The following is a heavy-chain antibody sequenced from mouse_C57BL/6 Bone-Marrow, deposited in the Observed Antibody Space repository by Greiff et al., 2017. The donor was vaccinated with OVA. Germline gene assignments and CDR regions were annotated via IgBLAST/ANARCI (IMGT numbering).Heavy chain of an antibody. Sequence: QVQLKQSGPGLVQPSQSLSITCTVSGFSLTSYGVHWVRQSPGKGLEWLGVIWSGGSTDYNAAFISSLSISKDNSKSQVFFKMNSLQADDTAIYYCARNDYDEGDWFAYWGQGTLVTVSA. CDR3: ARNDYDEGDWFAY. CDR1: GFSLTSYG. CDR2: IWSGGST. V-gene: IGHV2-2*01. J-gene: IGHJ3*01. D-gene: IGHD2-4*01.